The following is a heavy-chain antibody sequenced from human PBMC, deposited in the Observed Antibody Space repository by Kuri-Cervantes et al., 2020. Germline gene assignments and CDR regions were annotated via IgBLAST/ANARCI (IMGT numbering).Heavy chain of an antibody. D-gene: IGHD3-22*01. CDR3: ARADYFDSRGYYRGPNFDC. V-gene: IGHV3-21*01. Sequence: GGSLRLSCTASGFTFSSYNMNWVRQAPGKGLEWVSSISSTNSEIYYADSVEGRFTISRDNVKNSLFLQMNSLRAEDTAVYYCARADYFDSRGYYRGPNFDCWGQGTLVTVSS. CDR2: ISSTNSEI. CDR1: GFTFSSYN. J-gene: IGHJ4*02.